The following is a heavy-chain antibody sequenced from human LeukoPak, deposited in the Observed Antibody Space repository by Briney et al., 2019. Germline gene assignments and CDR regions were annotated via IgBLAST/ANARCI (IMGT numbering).Heavy chain of an antibody. CDR1: GFTFSDYY. Sequence: PGGSLRLSCAASGFTFSDYYMSWIRQAPGKGLEWVSYISSSGSTIYYADSVKGRFTISRDNAKNSLYLHMNNLRAEDTAVYYCARDIPGDSRGYYPRRPNDVFDIWGQGTMVTVSS. J-gene: IGHJ3*02. CDR3: ARDIPGDSRGYYPRRPNDVFDI. V-gene: IGHV3-11*01. CDR2: ISSSGSTI. D-gene: IGHD3-22*01.